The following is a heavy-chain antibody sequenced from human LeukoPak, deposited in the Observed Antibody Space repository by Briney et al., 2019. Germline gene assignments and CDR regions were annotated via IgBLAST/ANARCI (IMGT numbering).Heavy chain of an antibody. D-gene: IGHD1-26*01. V-gene: IGHV4-59*08. J-gene: IGHJ4*02. CDR1: GGSISSYY. CDR2: IYYSGST. Sequence: SETLSLTCTVSGGSISSYYWSWIRQPQGKGLEWIGYIYYSGSTNYNPSLKSRVTISVDTSKNQFSLKLSSVTAADTAVYYCARHYFGWELRYFDYWGQGTLVTVSS. CDR3: ARHYFGWELRYFDY.